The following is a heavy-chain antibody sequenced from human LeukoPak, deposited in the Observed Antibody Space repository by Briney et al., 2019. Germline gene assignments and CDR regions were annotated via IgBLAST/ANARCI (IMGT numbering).Heavy chain of an antibody. Sequence: SVKVSCKASGGTFGSYTITWERQAPGQGLEWMGRIIPLVDMAKYAQRFQGRVTITADRSTSTAYMELTSLRSEDTAVYYCARYSTVVNSGNLYGMDVWGQGTTVTVSS. D-gene: IGHD4-23*01. CDR3: ARYSTVVNSGNLYGMDV. CDR1: GGTFGSYT. CDR2: IIPLVDMA. V-gene: IGHV1-69*02. J-gene: IGHJ6*02.